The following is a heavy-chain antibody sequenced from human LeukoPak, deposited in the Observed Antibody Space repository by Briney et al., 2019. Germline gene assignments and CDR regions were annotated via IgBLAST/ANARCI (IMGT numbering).Heavy chain of an antibody. D-gene: IGHD3-10*01. CDR1: GYSFTSYW. V-gene: IGHV5-51*01. Sequence: GESLKISCKGSGYSFTSYWIGWVRQMPGKGLEWMGIIYPGDSDTRYSTSFQGQVTISADKSISTAYLQWSSLKASDTAMYYCARLGSGLLWFGEPPTCFDYWGQGTLVTVSS. CDR2: IYPGDSDT. J-gene: IGHJ4*02. CDR3: ARLGSGLLWFGEPPTCFDY.